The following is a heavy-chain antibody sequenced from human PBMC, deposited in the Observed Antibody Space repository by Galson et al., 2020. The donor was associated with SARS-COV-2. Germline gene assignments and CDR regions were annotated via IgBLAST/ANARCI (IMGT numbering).Heavy chain of an antibody. Sequence: GGSLRLSCAASGFTFSGSAMHWVRQASGKGLEWVGRIKSKANNYATAYAASVKGRFTISRDDSKNTAYLQMNSLKTEDTAVYYCTIGYCSDTICYARFDPWGQGTLVTVSS. CDR1: GFTFSGSA. CDR2: IKSKANNYAT. D-gene: IGHD2-2*01. J-gene: IGHJ5*02. CDR3: TIGYCSDTICYARFDP. V-gene: IGHV3-73*01.